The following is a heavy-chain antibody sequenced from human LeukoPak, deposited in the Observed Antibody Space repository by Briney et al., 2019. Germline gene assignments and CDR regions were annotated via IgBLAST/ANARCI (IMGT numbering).Heavy chain of an antibody. Sequence: SETLSLACSVSGGSISSDYWSWVRQPAGKGREWLGRIYSSGRTNYNPSLKSRVTMSLETCKNQFSLNLSSVTAAAPAVYYCAKVDRNYHGHAFDIWGQGTMVTVSP. J-gene: IGHJ3*02. CDR2: IYSSGRT. CDR3: AKVDRNYHGHAFDI. CDR1: GGSISSDY. D-gene: IGHD1-14*01. V-gene: IGHV4-4*07.